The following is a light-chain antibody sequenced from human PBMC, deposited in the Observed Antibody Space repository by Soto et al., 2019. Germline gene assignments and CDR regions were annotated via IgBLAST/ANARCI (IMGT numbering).Light chain of an antibody. Sequence: QSALTQPRSVSGSPGQSVTISCAGTSSDVGTYNYVSWYQQHPGKAPKLFIYDVTKRPSGVPDRFSGSKSGNTASLTISGLQAEDEADYYCCSYAGSNTYVFGSGTKLTVL. CDR2: DVT. V-gene: IGLV2-11*01. J-gene: IGLJ1*01. CDR1: SSDVGTYNY. CDR3: CSYAGSNTYV.